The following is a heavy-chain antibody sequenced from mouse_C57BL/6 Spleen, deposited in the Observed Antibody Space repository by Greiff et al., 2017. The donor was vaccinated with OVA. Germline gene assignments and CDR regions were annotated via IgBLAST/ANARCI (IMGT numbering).Heavy chain of an antibody. J-gene: IGHJ2*01. Sequence: EVKLVESGPELVKPGASVKISCKASGYSFTGYYMNWVKQSPEKSLEWIGEINPSTGGTTYNQKFKAKATLTVDKSSSTAYMQLKSLTSEDSAVYYCARSVPLGNYFDYWGQGTTLTVSS. D-gene: IGHD4-1*01. CDR1: GYSFTGYY. V-gene: IGHV1-42*01. CDR2: INPSTGGT. CDR3: ARSVPLGNYFDY.